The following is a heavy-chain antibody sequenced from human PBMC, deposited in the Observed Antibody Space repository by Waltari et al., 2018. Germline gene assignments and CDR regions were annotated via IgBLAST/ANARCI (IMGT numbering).Heavy chain of an antibody. D-gene: IGHD3-10*01. CDR3: AGGGTWPVSFDY. CDR2: IWHSGRT. Sequence: QVQLQQWGAGLLKPSETLSLTCGVYGGSLSNDYWSWIRQPPEKGLEWIGEIWHSGRTKRNPSLKSRVTISVDTSKNQFSRKWSSVTAADTAIYYCAGGGTWPVSFDYWGQGTLVTVAS. J-gene: IGHJ4*02. CDR1: GGSLSNDY. V-gene: IGHV4-34*02.